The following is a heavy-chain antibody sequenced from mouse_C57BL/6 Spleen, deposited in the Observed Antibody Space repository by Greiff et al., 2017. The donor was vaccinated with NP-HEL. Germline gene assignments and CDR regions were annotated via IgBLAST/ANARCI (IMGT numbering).Heavy chain of an antibody. CDR2: ISSGSSTI. J-gene: IGHJ1*03. V-gene: IGHV5-17*01. CDR3: ARWYFDV. CDR1: GFTFSDYG. Sequence: DVMLVESGGGLVKPGGSLKLSCAASGFTFSDYGMHWVRQAPEKGLEWVAYISSGSSTIYYADTVKGRFTISRDNAKNNLFLQMTSLRSEDTAMYYCARWYFDVWGTGTTVTVSS.